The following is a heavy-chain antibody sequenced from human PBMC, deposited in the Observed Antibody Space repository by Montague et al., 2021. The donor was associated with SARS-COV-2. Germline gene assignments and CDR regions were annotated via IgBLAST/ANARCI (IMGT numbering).Heavy chain of an antibody. J-gene: IGHJ4*02. CDR1: GGSISTSPYF. CDR3: ARGNRIAVAGTDFDY. V-gene: IGHV4-39*07. Sequence: SETLSLTCTVSGGSISTSPYFWSWIRQPPGKGLEWIGSIYYSGSTYYNPSLKSRVAISIDTSENQFSLKLSSVTAADTAVYCCARGNRIAVAGTDFDYWGQGTLVTVSS. D-gene: IGHD6-19*01. CDR2: IYYSGST.